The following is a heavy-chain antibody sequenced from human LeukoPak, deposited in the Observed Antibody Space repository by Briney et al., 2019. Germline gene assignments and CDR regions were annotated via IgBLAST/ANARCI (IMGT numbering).Heavy chain of an antibody. D-gene: IGHD3-10*01. J-gene: IGHJ4*02. CDR1: GFTFDDYG. Sequence: GGSLRLSCAASGFTFDDYGMSWVRQAPGKGLEWVSGINWNGGSTGYADSVKGRFTISRDNAKNSLYLQMNSLRAEDTALYYCARNYGSGSYRGYFDYWGQGTLVTVSS. V-gene: IGHV3-20*04. CDR3: ARNYGSGSYRGYFDY. CDR2: INWNGGST.